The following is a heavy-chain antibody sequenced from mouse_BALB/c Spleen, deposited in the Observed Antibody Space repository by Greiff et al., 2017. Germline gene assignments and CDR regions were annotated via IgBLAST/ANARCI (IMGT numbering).Heavy chain of an antibody. CDR1: GYTFTSYW. Sequence: QVQLQQPGAELVKPGASVKLSCKASGYTFTSYWMPWVKQRPGQGLEWIGEINPSNGRTNYNEKFKSKAKLTVDKSSSTAYMQLSSLTSEDSAVYFFTSTATTELYTYWYFDVWGAGTTVTVSS. D-gene: IGHD1-2*01. V-gene: IGHV1S81*02. J-gene: IGHJ1*01. CDR3: TSTATTELYTYWYFDV. CDR2: INPSNGRT.